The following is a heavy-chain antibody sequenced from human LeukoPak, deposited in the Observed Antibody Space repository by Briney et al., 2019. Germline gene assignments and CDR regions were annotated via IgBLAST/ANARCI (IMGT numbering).Heavy chain of an antibody. CDR1: GGSISSYY. J-gene: IGHJ3*02. Sequence: PSETLSLTCTVSGGSISSYYWSWIRQPAGKARQWIGRIYTSGSTNYNRSIKSRVTMSVDTSKNQFSMKLSSVTAADTAVYYCASGGTVTKTNAFDIWGQGTMVTVSS. CDR2: IYTSGST. D-gene: IGHD4-17*01. CDR3: ASGGTVTKTNAFDI. V-gene: IGHV4-4*07.